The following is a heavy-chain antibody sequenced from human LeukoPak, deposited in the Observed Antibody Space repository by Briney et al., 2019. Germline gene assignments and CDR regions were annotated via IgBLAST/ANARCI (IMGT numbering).Heavy chain of an antibody. D-gene: IGHD6-19*01. CDR2: ISGSGGST. CDR1: GFTFSSYG. Sequence: PGGSLRLSCAASGFTFSSYGMHWVRQAPGKGLEWVSAISGSGGSTYYADSVKGRFTISRDNAKNSLYLQMNSLRAEDTAVYYCARAKYSSGWGGFDYWGQGTLVTVSS. V-gene: IGHV3-21*01. J-gene: IGHJ4*02. CDR3: ARAKYSSGWGGFDY.